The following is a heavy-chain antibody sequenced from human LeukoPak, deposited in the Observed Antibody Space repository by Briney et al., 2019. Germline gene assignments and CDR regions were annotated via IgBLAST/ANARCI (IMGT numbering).Heavy chain of an antibody. CDR3: ARDLYYSDNSGYYYLHY. J-gene: IGHJ4*02. D-gene: IGHD3-22*01. V-gene: IGHV1-18*01. CDR2: ISAYNGKT. Sequence: ASVKVSCKASGYTFTNYDINWVRQSPGQGLEWMGWISAYNGKTNYAQKLQGRVTMTTDTSTSTANMELRSLRSDDTAVYYCARDLYYSDNSGYYYLHYWGQGTLVTVSS. CDR1: GYTFTNYD.